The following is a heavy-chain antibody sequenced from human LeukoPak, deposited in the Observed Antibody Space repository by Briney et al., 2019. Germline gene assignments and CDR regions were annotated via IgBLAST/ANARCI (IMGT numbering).Heavy chain of an antibody. J-gene: IGHJ4*02. Sequence: PSETLSLTCAVYGGSFSNNYWSWMRQPPGKGLEWIGEINRGGSTNYNPSLKSRVTISVDTSKNQFSLQLNSVTPEDTAVYYCARVYCSGGSCDTRTGTFDYWGQGTLVTVSS. CDR2: INRGGST. CDR3: ARVYCSGGSCDTRTGTFDY. D-gene: IGHD2-15*01. V-gene: IGHV4-34*01. CDR1: GGSFSNNY.